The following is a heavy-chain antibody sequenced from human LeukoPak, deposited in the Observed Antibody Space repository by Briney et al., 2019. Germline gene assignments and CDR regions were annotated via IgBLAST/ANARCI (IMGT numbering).Heavy chain of an antibody. CDR1: GFTFSSYG. V-gene: IGHV3-15*01. CDR2: IKSKTDGGTT. D-gene: IGHD4-17*01. J-gene: IGHJ6*03. Sequence: PGRSLRLSCAASGFTFSSYGMHWVRQAPGKGLEWVGRIKSKTDGGTTDYAAPVKGRFTISRDDSKNTLYLQMNSLKTEDTAVYYCTPDHNRPRLGYYYYYMDVWGKGTTVTVSS. CDR3: TPDHNRPRLGYYYYYMDV.